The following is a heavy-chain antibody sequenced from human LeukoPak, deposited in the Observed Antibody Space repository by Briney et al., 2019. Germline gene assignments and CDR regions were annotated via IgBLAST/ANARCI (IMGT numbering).Heavy chain of an antibody. Sequence: SETLSLTCTVSGGSISSYYWSWIRQPAGKGLEWIGRIYTSGSTNYNPSLKSRVTMSVDTSKNQFSLKLTSATAADTAVYYCVREDYYYGLDVWGQGTTVTVSS. J-gene: IGHJ6*02. CDR1: GGSISSYY. V-gene: IGHV4-4*07. CDR3: VREDYYYGLDV. CDR2: IYTSGST.